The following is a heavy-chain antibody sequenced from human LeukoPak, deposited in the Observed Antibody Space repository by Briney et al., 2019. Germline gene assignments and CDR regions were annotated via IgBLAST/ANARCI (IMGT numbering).Heavy chain of an antibody. Sequence: KSSETLSLTCTVSGGSISSYYWSWIRQPPGKGLEWIGYIYYSGSTNYNPSLKSRVTISVDTSKNQFSLKLSSVTAADTAVYYCARFYDFWRGYYRGGGYFDYWGQGTLVTVSS. CDR3: ARFYDFWRGYYRGGGYFDY. CDR2: IYYSGST. CDR1: GGSISSYY. V-gene: IGHV4-59*01. J-gene: IGHJ4*02. D-gene: IGHD3-3*01.